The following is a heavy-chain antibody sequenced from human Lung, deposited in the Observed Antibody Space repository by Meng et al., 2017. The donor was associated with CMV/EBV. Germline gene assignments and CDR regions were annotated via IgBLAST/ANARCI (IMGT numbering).Heavy chain of an antibody. CDR3: AKGAQQLIFDY. CDR1: GFTFSSYG. J-gene: IGHJ4*02. Sequence: GGSLRLXCAASGFTFSSYGMHWVRQAPGKGLEWVAFIRYGGSNKNYADSVKGRFTISRDNSKNTLYLQMNSLRSEDTAVYYCAKGAQQLIFDYWGQGKLVTFSS. CDR2: IRYGGSNK. V-gene: IGHV3-30*02. D-gene: IGHD6-13*01.